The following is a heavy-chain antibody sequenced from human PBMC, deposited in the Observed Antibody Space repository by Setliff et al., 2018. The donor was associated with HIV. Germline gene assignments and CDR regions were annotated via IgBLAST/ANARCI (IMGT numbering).Heavy chain of an antibody. V-gene: IGHV4-34*01. D-gene: IGHD6-6*01. J-gene: IGHJ2*01. CDR2: INHSDFT. CDR3: ARSRDARGWYFDL. CDR1: GGSFSGFD. Sequence: TSETLSLTCAVYGGSFSGFDWNWSWIRQPPGKGLEWIGEINHSDFTNYNPSLKSRITISVDTSKNQFSLKVSSVTAADAAVYYCARSRDARGWYFDLWGRGTLVTVSS.